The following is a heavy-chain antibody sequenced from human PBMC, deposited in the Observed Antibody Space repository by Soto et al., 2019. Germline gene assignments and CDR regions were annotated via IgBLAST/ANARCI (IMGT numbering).Heavy chain of an antibody. D-gene: IGHD6-13*01. CDR2: NSSGGSTK. Sequence: GYLTLSCTVSGFSLSSYSMNWVRQAPGKRLKWVYYNSSGGSTKYYADSVKGRYTISRDNAKNSLFLQMNSLRAEDTAVYYCARVTQPPYWGQGTLVTVSS. J-gene: IGHJ4*02. CDR1: GFSLSSYS. CDR3: ARVTQPPY. V-gene: IGHV3-48*01.